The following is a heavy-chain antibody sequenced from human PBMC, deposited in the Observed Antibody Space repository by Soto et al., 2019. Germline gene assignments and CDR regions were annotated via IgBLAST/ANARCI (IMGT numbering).Heavy chain of an antibody. V-gene: IGHV4-31*03. D-gene: IGHD5-18*01. CDR3: ARDSENTAMAQGAFDI. J-gene: IGHJ3*02. CDR1: GGSISSGGYY. Sequence: QVQLQESGPGLVKPSQTLSLTCTVSGGSISSGGYYWSWIRQHPGKGLEWIGYIYYSGSTYYNPSLKSRVTISVDTSKNQFSLKLSSVAAADTAVYYCARDSENTAMAQGAFDIWGQGTMVTVSS. CDR2: IYYSGST.